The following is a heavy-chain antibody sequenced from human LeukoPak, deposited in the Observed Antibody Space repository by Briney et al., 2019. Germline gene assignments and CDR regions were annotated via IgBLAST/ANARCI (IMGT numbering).Heavy chain of an antibody. D-gene: IGHD2-21*02. V-gene: IGHV3-30*02. CDR2: IRYDGSNK. CDR1: GFTFSSYG. CDR3: AKDSQHIVVVTATGPDY. Sequence: PGGSLRLSCAASGFTFSSYGMHWVRQAPGKGLEWVAFIRYDGSNKYYADSVKGRFTISRDNSKNTLYLQMNSLRAEDTAVYYCAKDSQHIVVVTATGPDYWGQGTLVTVSS. J-gene: IGHJ4*02.